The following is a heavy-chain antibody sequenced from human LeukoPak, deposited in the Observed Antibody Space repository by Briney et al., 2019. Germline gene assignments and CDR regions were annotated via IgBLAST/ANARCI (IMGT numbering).Heavy chain of an antibody. J-gene: IGHJ4*02. CDR1: GGSISSGGYY. Sequence: SQTLSLTCTVSGGSISSGGYYWSWIRQHPGKGLEWIGYIYSSGSTFYNPSLRSRVTISRDTSKNQFSLKLSSVTAADTAVYYCAREDEDIVVVDWGQGTLVTVSS. D-gene: IGHD2-2*01. CDR2: IYSSGST. V-gene: IGHV4-31*03. CDR3: AREDEDIVVVD.